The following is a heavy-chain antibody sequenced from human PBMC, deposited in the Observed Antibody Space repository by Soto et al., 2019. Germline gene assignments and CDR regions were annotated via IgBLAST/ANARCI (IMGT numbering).Heavy chain of an antibody. V-gene: IGHV4-34*01. J-gene: IGHJ6*03. Sequence: PSETLSLTCTVSGGSISGYYWSWIRQPPGKGLEWIGEINHSGSTNYNPSLKSRVTISVDTSKNQFSLKLSSVTAADTAVYYCARRRSYDFWSGFMDVWGKGTTVTVSS. CDR3: ARRRSYDFWSGFMDV. CDR2: INHSGST. CDR1: GGSISGYY. D-gene: IGHD3-3*01.